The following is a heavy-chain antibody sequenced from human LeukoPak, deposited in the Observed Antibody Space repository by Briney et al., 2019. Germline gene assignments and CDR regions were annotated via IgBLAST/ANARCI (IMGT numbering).Heavy chain of an antibody. CDR1: GASIIGPKW. J-gene: IGHJ5*02. D-gene: IGHD3-10*01. CDR2: IFHTGST. V-gene: IGHV4-4*02. Sequence: LSLTCTVSGASIIGPKWWNWVRLSPGKGMEWIGEIFHTGSTHYNPSLKSRVTISVDTSKNQFSLILTSVTDADTAVYYCARRGLLWFGELLHNWFDPWGQGTLVTVSS. CDR3: ARRGLLWFGELLHNWFDP.